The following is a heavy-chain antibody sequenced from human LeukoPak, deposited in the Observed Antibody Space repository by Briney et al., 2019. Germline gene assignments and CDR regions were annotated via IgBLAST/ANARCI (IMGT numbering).Heavy chain of an antibody. V-gene: IGHV4-39*01. J-gene: IGHJ4*02. CDR1: GGSISSSSYY. CDR2: IYYSGST. Sequence: KPSETLSLTCTVSGGSISSSSYYWGWLRPPPGKGLVWIGSIYYSGSTYYNPSLKSRVTISVDTSKNQFSLKLSSVTAADTAVYYCARQIYCGGDCYSGFDYWGQGTLVTVSS. CDR3: ARQIYCGGDCYSGFDY. D-gene: IGHD2-21*01.